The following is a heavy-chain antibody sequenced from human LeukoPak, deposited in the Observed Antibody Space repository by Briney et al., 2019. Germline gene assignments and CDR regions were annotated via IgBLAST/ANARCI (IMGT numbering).Heavy chain of an antibody. V-gene: IGHV3-23*01. J-gene: IGHJ4*02. CDR3: AKDGGLWVSAHWGDS. Sequence: GGSLRLSCAASGFTFTSYSMNWVRQAPGKGLEWVSTISGGGGSTYYADSVKGRFTISRDNSKNTLYLQVNSLRAEDTAVYDCAKDGGLWVSAHWGDSWGRGTLVTVSS. CDR1: GFTFTSYS. D-gene: IGHD7-27*01. CDR2: ISGGGGST.